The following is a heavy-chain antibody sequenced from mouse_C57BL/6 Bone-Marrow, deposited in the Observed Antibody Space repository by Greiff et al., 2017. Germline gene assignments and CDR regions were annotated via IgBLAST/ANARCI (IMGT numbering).Heavy chain of an antibody. D-gene: IGHD1-1*01. V-gene: IGHV5-4*01. CDR1: GFTFSSYA. CDR2: ISDGGSYT. CDR3: AREEITTVVANDAMDY. J-gene: IGHJ4*01. Sequence: EVKLMESGGGLVKPGGSLKLSCAASGFTFSSYAMSWVRQTPEKRLEWVATISDGGSYTYYPDNVKGRFTISRDNAKNNLYLQMSHLKSEDTAMYYCAREEITTVVANDAMDYWGQGTSVTVSS.